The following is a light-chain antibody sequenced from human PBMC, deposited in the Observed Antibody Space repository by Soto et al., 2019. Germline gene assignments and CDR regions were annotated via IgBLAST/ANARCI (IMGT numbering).Light chain of an antibody. CDR1: NIGSKA. J-gene: IGLJ1*01. CDR3: QVWDSATDPYV. V-gene: IGLV3-12*02. Sequence: SYELPQPHSVSVATAQMARITCGGSNIGSKAVQWYQQKPGQDPVLVIYSDSNRPSGIPERFSGSDPGNTATLTVSGIGAGDEADYYCQVWDSATDPYVFGTGTKVTVL. CDR2: SDS.